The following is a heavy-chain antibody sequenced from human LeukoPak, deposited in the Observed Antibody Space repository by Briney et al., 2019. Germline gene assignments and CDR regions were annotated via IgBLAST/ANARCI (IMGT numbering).Heavy chain of an antibody. D-gene: IGHD2-15*01. V-gene: IGHV3-30*18. Sequence: GRSLRLSCAASGLTFSSYGMHWVRQAPGKGLEWVAVISYDGSNKYYADSVKGRFTISRDNSKNTLYLQMNSLRAEDTAVYYCAKALRVASRWYYFDYWGQGTLVTVSS. J-gene: IGHJ4*02. CDR1: GLTFSSYG. CDR3: AKALRVASRWYYFDY. CDR2: ISYDGSNK.